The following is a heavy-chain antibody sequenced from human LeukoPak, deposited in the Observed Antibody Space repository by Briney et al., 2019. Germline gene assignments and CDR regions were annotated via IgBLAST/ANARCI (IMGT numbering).Heavy chain of an antibody. CDR1: GYRFINYD. D-gene: IGHD1-1*01. V-gene: IGHV1-18*01. CDR3: ARDHWQTPSYFDY. Sequence: ASVNVSCRASGYRFINYDISWVRQAPGQGLEWMGWISVYSANTNYAQKLQGRVTMTTDTSKSTAYMELRSLRSVDTAVYYCARDHWQTPSYFDYWGKGTLVTVSS. J-gene: IGHJ4*02. CDR2: ISVYSANT.